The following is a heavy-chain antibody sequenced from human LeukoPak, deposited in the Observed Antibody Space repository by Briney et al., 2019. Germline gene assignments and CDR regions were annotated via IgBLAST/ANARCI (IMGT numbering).Heavy chain of an antibody. CDR3: ARHLYSGYVDY. CDR1: GCLFTSYW. V-gene: IGHV5-51*01. J-gene: IGHJ4*02. Sequence: GASLEISFKGSGCLFTSYWIGWVRQMPGKGLGWMGIIYPGDSDTRYSPSFQGQVTISADKSISTAYLQWSSLKASDTAMYYCARHLYSGYVDYWGQGTLVTVPS. D-gene: IGHD1-26*01. CDR2: IYPGDSDT.